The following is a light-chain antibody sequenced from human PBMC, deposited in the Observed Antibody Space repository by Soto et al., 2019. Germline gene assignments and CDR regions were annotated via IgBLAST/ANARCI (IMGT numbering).Light chain of an antibody. V-gene: IGLV2-23*02. CDR2: DVS. CDR1: SSDVGSYNL. CDR3: CSYAGSSMVV. Sequence: QSVLTQPASVSGSPGQSITISCTGTSSDVGSYNLVSWYQQHPGKAPKLMIYDVSKRPSGVSNRFSGSKSGNTASLTISGLQAEDEADYYCCSYAGSSMVVFGGGTKLTVL. J-gene: IGLJ2*01.